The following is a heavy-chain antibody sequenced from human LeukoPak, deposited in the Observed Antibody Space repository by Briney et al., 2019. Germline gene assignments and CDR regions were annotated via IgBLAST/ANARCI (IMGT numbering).Heavy chain of an antibody. CDR3: ARVVYSYGMDV. CDR2: INHSGST. V-gene: IGHV4-39*07. Sequence: KTSETLSLTCTVSGGSISSSDYYWSWIRQPPGKGLEWIGEINHSGSTNYNPSLKSRVTISVDTSKNQFSLKLSSVTAADTAVYYCARVVYSYGMDVWGQGATVTVSS. J-gene: IGHJ6*02. D-gene: IGHD2-8*01. CDR1: GGSISSSDYY.